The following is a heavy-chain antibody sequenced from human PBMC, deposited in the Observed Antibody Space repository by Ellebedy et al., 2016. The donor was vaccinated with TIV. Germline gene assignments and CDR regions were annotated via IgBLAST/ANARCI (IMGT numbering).Heavy chain of an antibody. Sequence: GESLKISCAASGFSFSSYWMSWVRQAPGKGLEWVANIRQDGNDKYYVESVKGRFIISRDNAKNSLYLQMNSLRAEDTALYYCATDGSFGDRASPMHAFEIWGQGTMVTVSS. J-gene: IGHJ3*02. CDR1: GFSFSSYW. D-gene: IGHD3-10*01. CDR2: IRQDGNDK. V-gene: IGHV3-7*01. CDR3: ATDGSFGDRASPMHAFEI.